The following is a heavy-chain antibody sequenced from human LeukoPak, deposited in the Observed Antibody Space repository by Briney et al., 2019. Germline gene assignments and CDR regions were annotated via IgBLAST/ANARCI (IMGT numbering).Heavy chain of an antibody. CDR2: INHSGST. D-gene: IGHD5-12*01. V-gene: IGHV4-34*01. CDR3: ARSKWLRSAGFDY. CDR1: GGSFSGYY. Sequence: SETLSLTCAVYGGSFSGYYWSWIRQPPGKGLEWLGEINHSGSTNYNPSLKSRVTISVDTSKNQFSLKLSSVTAADTAVYYCARSKWLRSAGFDYWGQGTLVTVSS. J-gene: IGHJ4*02.